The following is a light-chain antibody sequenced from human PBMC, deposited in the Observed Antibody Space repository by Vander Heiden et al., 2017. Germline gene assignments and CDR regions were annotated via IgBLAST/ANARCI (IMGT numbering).Light chain of an antibody. V-gene: IGKV3-20*01. CDR1: RTVNSHY. J-gene: IGKJ1*01. CDR3: QQYDSSPWT. CDR2: AAS. Sequence: VLPQSPGTLSLSPGETAPLSCMASRTVNSHYLTWYQQRPGQAPRLLIYAASKWETGIPDRFSGGGSGTDFALTISRLEPEDFAVYYCQQYDSSPWTFGQGTKVEIK.